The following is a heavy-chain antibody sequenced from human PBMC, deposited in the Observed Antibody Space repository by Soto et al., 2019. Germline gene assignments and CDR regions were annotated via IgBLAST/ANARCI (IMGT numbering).Heavy chain of an antibody. CDR2: IIPIFGTA. V-gene: IGHV1-69*13. CDR1: GGTSSSYA. Sequence: SVKLPCKASGGTSSSYAISWVRQAPGQGLEWMGGIIPIFGTANYAQKFQGRVTITADESTSTAYMELSSLRSEDTAVYYCARSSIKPQVFMYPFDSWSQGTLVTVSS. CDR3: ARSSIKPQVFMYPFDS. D-gene: IGHD3-3*01. J-gene: IGHJ4*02.